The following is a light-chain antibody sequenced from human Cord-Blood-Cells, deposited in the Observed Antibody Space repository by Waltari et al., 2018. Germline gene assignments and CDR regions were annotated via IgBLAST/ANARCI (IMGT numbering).Light chain of an antibody. CDR2: AAS. V-gene: IGKV1-8*01. CDR3: QQYYSYPFT. CDR1: QGISSY. Sequence: AIRMTQSPPSLSASTGDRVTITCRASQGISSYLAWYQQKPGKAPKLLIYAASTLQSGVPSRFSGSGSGTDFTLTISCLQSEDFATYYCQQYYSYPFTFGPGTKVDIK. J-gene: IGKJ3*01.